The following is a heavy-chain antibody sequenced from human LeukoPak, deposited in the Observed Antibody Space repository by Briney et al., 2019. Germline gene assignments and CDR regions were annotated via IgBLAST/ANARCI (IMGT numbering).Heavy chain of an antibody. V-gene: IGHV3-30*02. CDR1: GFTFSSYG. CDR3: AKRGRITMVRGPPYYYFVY. J-gene: IGHJ4*02. Sequence: GGSLRLSCAASGFTFSSYGMHWVRQAPGKGLEWVAFIRYDGSNKYYADSVKGRFTISRDNSKNTLYLQMNSLRAEDTAVYYCAKRGRITMVRGPPYYYFVYWGQGTLVTVSS. CDR2: IRYDGSNK. D-gene: IGHD3-10*01.